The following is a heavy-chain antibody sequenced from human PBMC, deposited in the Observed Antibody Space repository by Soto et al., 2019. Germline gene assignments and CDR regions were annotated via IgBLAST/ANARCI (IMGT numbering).Heavy chain of an antibody. CDR1: GGSISSYY. Sequence: KSSETLSLTCTVSGGSISSYYWSWIRQPPGKGLEWIGYIYYIGSTNYNPSLKSRVTISVDTSKNQFSLKLSSVTAADTAVYSCARGLRWQLLNWFDPRGQGTMVTLSS. CDR3: ARGLRWQLLNWFDP. D-gene: IGHD2-15*01. V-gene: IGHV4-59*01. J-gene: IGHJ5*02. CDR2: IYYIGST.